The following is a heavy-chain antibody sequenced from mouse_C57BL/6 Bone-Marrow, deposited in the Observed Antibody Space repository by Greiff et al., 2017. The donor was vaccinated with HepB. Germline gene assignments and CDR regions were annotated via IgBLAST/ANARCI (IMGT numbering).Heavy chain of an antibody. V-gene: IGHV5-9-1*02. Sequence: EVQGVESGEGLVKPGGSLKLSCAASGFTFSSYAMSWVRQTPEKRLEWVAYISSGGDYIYYADTVKGRFTISRDNARNTLYLQMSSLKSEDTAMYYCTRVIYYYGSSYVDYFDYWGQGTTLTVSS. CDR2: ISSGGDYI. D-gene: IGHD1-1*01. CDR3: TRVIYYYGSSYVDYFDY. J-gene: IGHJ2*01. CDR1: GFTFSSYA.